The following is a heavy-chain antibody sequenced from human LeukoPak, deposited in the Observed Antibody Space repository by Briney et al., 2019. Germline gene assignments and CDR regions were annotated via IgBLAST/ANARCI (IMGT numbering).Heavy chain of an antibody. D-gene: IGHD3-3*01. CDR2: ISGSGGST. V-gene: IGHV3-23*01. CDR3: AKYYYDFWSGYYTAYYFDY. CDR1: GFTFSSYA. J-gene: IGHJ4*02. Sequence: GGSLRLPCAASGFTFSSYAMSWVRQAPGKGLEWVSAISGSGGSTYYADSVKGRFTISRDNSKNTLYLQMNSLRAEDTAVYYCAKYYYDFWSGYYTAYYFDYWGQGTLVTVSS.